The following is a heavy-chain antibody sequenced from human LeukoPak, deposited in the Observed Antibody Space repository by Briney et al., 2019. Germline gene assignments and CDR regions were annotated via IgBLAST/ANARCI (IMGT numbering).Heavy chain of an antibody. CDR2: IWYDGSNK. D-gene: IGHD5-24*01. J-gene: IGHJ4*02. V-gene: IGHV3-33*08. Sequence: GGSLRLSCAASGFTFSSYGMHWVRQAPGKGLEWVAVIWYDGSNKYYADSVKGRFTISRDNSKNTLYLQVNSLRAEDTAVYYCARERWRGKSFDYWGQGTLVTVSS. CDR1: GFTFSSYG. CDR3: ARERWRGKSFDY.